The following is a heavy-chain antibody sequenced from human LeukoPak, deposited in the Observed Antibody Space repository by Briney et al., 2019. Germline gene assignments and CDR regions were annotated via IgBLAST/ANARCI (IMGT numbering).Heavy chain of an antibody. V-gene: IGHV3-30*02. Sequence: GGSLRLSCAASGFTFSSYGMHWVRQAPGKGLEWVAFIRYDGSNKYYADSVKGRFTISRDNSKNTLYLQMNSLRAEDTAVYYCAKDKGRRVGATWLDYWGQGTLVTVSS. CDR2: IRYDGSNK. J-gene: IGHJ4*02. CDR3: AKDKGRRVGATWLDY. D-gene: IGHD1-26*01. CDR1: GFTFSSYG.